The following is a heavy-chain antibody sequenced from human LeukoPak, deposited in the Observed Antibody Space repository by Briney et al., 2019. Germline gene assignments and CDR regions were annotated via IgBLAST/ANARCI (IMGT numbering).Heavy chain of an antibody. J-gene: IGHJ4*02. V-gene: IGHV1-18*01. CDR2: ISAYNGNT. CDR3: ARVCWWGSSTSCYGFDY. Sequence: ASVKVSCKASGYTFTSYGISWVRQAPGQGLEWMGWISAYNGNTNYARKLQGRVTMTTDTSTSTAYMELRSLRSDDTAVYYCARVCWWGSSTSCYGFDYWGQGTLVTVSS. D-gene: IGHD2-2*01. CDR1: GYTFTSYG.